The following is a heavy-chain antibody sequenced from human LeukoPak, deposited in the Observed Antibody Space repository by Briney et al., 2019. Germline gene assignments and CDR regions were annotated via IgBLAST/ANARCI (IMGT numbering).Heavy chain of an antibody. Sequence: PGGSLRLSCAASGFTFSSYWMSWVRQAPGKGLEWVANIKQDGSEKYYVDSVKGRFTISRDNAKNSLYLQMNSLRAGDTAVYYCARDPSPNRYGYPAFDYWGQGTLVTVSS. V-gene: IGHV3-7*03. D-gene: IGHD5-18*01. CDR3: ARDPSPNRYGYPAFDY. CDR2: IKQDGSEK. CDR1: GFTFSSYW. J-gene: IGHJ4*02.